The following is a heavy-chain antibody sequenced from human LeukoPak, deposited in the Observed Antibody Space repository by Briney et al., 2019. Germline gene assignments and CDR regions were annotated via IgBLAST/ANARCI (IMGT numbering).Heavy chain of an antibody. D-gene: IGHD6-19*01. CDR1: GFTFSSYA. CDR3: AKVFAVAGTLDTFDI. J-gene: IGHJ3*02. V-gene: IGHV3-23*01. CDR2: VGGSGVST. Sequence: PGGSLRLSCAASGFTFSSYAMSWVRQAPGKGLEWVSSVGGSGVSTFYADSVKGRFTISRDNSKNTLYLQMNSLRAEDTAVYYCAKVFAVAGTLDTFDIWGQGKRVTVSS.